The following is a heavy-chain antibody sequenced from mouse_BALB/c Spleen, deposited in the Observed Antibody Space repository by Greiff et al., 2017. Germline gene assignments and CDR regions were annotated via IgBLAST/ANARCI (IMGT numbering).Heavy chain of an antibody. V-gene: IGHV3-2*02. D-gene: IGHD1-2*01. CDR3: ARHNYGDHAMDY. J-gene: IGHJ4*01. Sequence: EVQLQQSGPGLVKPSQSLSLTCTVTGYSITSDYAWNWIRQFPGNKLEWMGYISYSGSTSYNPSLKSRISITRDTSKNQFFLQLNSVTTEDTATYYCARHNYGDHAMDYWGQGTSVTVSS. CDR1: GYSITSDYA. CDR2: ISYSGST.